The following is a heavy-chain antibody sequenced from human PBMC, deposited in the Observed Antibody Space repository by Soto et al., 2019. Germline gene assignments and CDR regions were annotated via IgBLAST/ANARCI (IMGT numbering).Heavy chain of an antibody. Sequence: SETLSLTCPVSGGSISGSPSYWGWIRQPPGKGLEWIGSVYYIGNTYYSPSLKTRVTISVDTSKNQFSLKLTSVTAADTALYYCAGQIYSSSGYYFDYWGQGTLVTVSS. CDR1: GGSISGSPSY. D-gene: IGHD6-6*01. J-gene: IGHJ4*02. CDR3: AGQIYSSSGYYFDY. V-gene: IGHV4-39*01. CDR2: VYYIGNT.